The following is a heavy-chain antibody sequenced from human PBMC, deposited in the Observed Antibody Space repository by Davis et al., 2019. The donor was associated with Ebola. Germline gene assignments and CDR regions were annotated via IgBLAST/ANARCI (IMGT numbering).Heavy chain of an antibody. J-gene: IGHJ3*02. V-gene: IGHV1-24*01. Sequence: ASVKVSCKVSGYTLTELSMHWVRQAPGKGLEWMGGFDPEDGETIYAQKFQGRVTMTEDTSTDTAYMELSSLRSEDTAVYYCATVNWNRNAFDIWGQGTMVTVSS. CDR1: GYTLTELS. D-gene: IGHD1-14*01. CDR2: FDPEDGET. CDR3: ATVNWNRNAFDI.